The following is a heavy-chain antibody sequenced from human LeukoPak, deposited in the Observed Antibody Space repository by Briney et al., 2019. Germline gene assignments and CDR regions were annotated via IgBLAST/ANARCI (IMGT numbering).Heavy chain of an antibody. Sequence: SETLSLTCTVSGGSISSYYWSWIRQPPGKGLEWIGYIYYSGSTNYNPPFKSRVTISVDTSKNQFSLKLSSVTAADTAVYYCARVPYSNYAFEALGQGTLVTVSS. D-gene: IGHD4-11*01. J-gene: IGHJ5*02. V-gene: IGHV4-59*01. CDR1: GGSISSYY. CDR2: IYYSGST. CDR3: ARVPYSNYAFEA.